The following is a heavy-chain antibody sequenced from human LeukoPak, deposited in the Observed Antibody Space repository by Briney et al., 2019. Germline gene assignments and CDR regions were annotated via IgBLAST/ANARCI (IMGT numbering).Heavy chain of an antibody. J-gene: IGHJ5*02. CDR1: GGSFSSHY. V-gene: IGHV4-34*01. D-gene: IGHD3-3*01. CDR3: ARGRRTIFGVVTGVGFSWFDP. Sequence: PSETLSLTCGVSGGSFSSHYWTWIRQPPGKGLEWIGEINPRGSTNYNPSLKSRVTISVDTSKNQFSLKLSSVTAADTAVYYCARGRRTIFGVVTGVGFSWFDPWGQGTLVTVSS. CDR2: INPRGST.